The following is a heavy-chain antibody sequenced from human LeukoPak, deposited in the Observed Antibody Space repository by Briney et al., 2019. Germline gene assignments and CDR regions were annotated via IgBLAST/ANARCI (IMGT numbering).Heavy chain of an antibody. CDR1: GGSISTYY. Sequence: SETLSLTCTVSGGSISTYYWSWIRQPPGKGLEYIGYIYYSGSASYNPSLKSRVTISVDTSKNQFSLKLTSVTAADTALYCCARSYGSGNYFDYWGQGTLVTVSS. V-gene: IGHV4-59*01. D-gene: IGHD3-10*01. CDR2: IYYSGSA. CDR3: ARSYGSGNYFDY. J-gene: IGHJ4*02.